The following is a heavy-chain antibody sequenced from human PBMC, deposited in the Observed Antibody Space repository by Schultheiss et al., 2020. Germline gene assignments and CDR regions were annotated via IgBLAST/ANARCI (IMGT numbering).Heavy chain of an antibody. Sequence: SLKISCAASGFTFDDYAMHWVRQAPGKGLEWVSGISWNSGSIGYADSVKGRFTISRDNAKNSLYLQMNSLRAEDTALYYCAKDRGDSSGWYPTEYYFDYWGQGTLVTVSS. V-gene: IGHV3-9*01. D-gene: IGHD6-19*01. CDR3: AKDRGDSSGWYPTEYYFDY. CDR2: ISWNSGSI. J-gene: IGHJ4*02. CDR1: GFTFDDYA.